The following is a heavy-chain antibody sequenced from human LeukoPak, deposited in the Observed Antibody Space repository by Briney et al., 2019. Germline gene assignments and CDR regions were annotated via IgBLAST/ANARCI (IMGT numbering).Heavy chain of an antibody. CDR3: ARDAGSGWYLFDY. J-gene: IGHJ4*02. Sequence: ASVKVSCKASGGTFSSYAISWVRQAPGQGLEWMGGIIPIFGTANYAQKFQGRVTITADESTSTAYMEPSSLRSEDTAVYYCARDAGSGWYLFDYWGQGTLVTVSS. D-gene: IGHD6-19*01. CDR2: IIPIFGTA. CDR1: GGTFSSYA. V-gene: IGHV1-69*13.